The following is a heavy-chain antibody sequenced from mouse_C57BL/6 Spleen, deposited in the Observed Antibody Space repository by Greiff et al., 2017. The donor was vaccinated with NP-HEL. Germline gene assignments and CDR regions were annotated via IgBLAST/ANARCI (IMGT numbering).Heavy chain of an antibody. J-gene: IGHJ4*01. CDR1: GYTFTDYE. Sequence: QVQLKESGAELVRPGASVTLSCKASGYTFTDYEMHWVKQTPVHGLEWIGAIDPETGGTAYNQKFKGKAILTADKSSSTAYMELRSLTSEDSAVYYCTRWGNSYAMDYWGQGTSVTVSS. V-gene: IGHV1-15*01. D-gene: IGHD2-1*01. CDR2: IDPETGGT. CDR3: TRWGNSYAMDY.